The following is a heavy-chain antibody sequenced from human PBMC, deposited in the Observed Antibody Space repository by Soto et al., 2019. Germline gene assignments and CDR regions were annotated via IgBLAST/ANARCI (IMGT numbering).Heavy chain of an antibody. CDR3: ALVHVYVLPSTQDV. Sequence: QVQLVQSGAEVKNPGASVKVSCKASGYTFTRYGIGWARQAPGQGLEWMGWINTYNGNTNYAQNVQGRVTLTTDTFSSPAYMELRRLRSNDTVIYSCALVHVYVLPSTQDVWGQGTTVIVSS. CDR2: INTYNGNT. CDR1: GYTFTRYG. D-gene: IGHD3-16*01. V-gene: IGHV1-18*01. J-gene: IGHJ6*02.